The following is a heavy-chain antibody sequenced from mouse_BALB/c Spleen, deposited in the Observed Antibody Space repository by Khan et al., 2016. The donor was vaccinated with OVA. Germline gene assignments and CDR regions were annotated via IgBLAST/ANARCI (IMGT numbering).Heavy chain of an antibody. D-gene: IGHD1-1*01. CDR2: ISSGGSYT. CDR3: ARLAYYYDSEGFAY. V-gene: IGHV5-6*01. J-gene: IGHJ3*01. CDR1: GFTFSTYG. Sequence: EVELVESGGDLVKPEGSLKLSCAASGFTFSTYGMSWVRQTPDKRLEWVATISSGGSYTYYPDSVQGRSTISRDNAKNTLYLQMSRLKSEDTAMFYCARLAYYYDSEGFAYWGQGTLVTVSA.